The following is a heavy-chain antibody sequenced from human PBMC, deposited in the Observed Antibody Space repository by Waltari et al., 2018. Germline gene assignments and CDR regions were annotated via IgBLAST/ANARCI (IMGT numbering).Heavy chain of an antibody. Sequence: EVQLVESGGVLVQPGQFLRLSCTASGFTSCASAMAWVRQAPGKGLEWISCIRSKAYGATPEHAASLEGRFTMSRDDSKSIVYLHMEGLKVEDTAVYFCARSPTGTTGEGDYWGQGTLVIV. CDR2: IRSKAYGATP. CDR1: GFTSCASA. V-gene: IGHV3-49*04. D-gene: IGHD1-1*01. CDR3: ARSPTGTTGEGDY. J-gene: IGHJ4*02.